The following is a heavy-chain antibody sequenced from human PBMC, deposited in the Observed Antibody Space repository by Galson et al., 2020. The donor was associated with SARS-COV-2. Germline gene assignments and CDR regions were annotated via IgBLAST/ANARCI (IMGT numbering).Heavy chain of an antibody. J-gene: IGHJ3*02. CDR1: GYTFTSYY. CDR3: ARMRLPMVRGVIIRPDAFDI. Sequence: ASVKVSCKASGYTFTSYYMHWVRQAPGQGLEWMGIINPSGGSTSYAQKFQGRVTMTRDTSTSTVYMELSSLRSEDTAVYYCARMRLPMVRGVIIRPDAFDIWGQGTMVTVSS. V-gene: IGHV1-46*03. CDR2: INPSGGST. D-gene: IGHD3-10*01.